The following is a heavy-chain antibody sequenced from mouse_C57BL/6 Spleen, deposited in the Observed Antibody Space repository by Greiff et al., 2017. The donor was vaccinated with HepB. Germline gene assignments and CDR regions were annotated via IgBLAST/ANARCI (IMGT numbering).Heavy chain of an antibody. CDR3: ARLIYYYGSRVGYFGY. CDR1: GYAFSSSW. CDR2: IYPGDGDT. V-gene: IGHV1-82*01. Sequence: QVQLQQSGPELVKPGASVKISCKASGYAFSSSWMNWVKQRPGKGLEWIGRIYPGDGDTNYNGKFKGKATLTADKSSSTAYMQLSSLTSEDSAVYFCARLIYYYGSRVGYFGYWGQGTTLTVSS. J-gene: IGHJ2*01. D-gene: IGHD1-1*01.